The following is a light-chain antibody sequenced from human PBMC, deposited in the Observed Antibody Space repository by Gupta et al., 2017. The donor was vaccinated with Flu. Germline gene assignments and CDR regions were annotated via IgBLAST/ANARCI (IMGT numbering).Light chain of an antibody. CDR3: QQYYSLPFT. Sequence: QSLFDSSTNQALLGWFQQKPGQPPRLLIYWASRRDSGVPDRFSGSGSGTDFALTISSLQGEDVAVYYCQQYYSLPFTFGPGTKVDIK. V-gene: IGKV4-1*01. CDR2: WAS. CDR1: QSLFDSSTNQAL. J-gene: IGKJ3*01.